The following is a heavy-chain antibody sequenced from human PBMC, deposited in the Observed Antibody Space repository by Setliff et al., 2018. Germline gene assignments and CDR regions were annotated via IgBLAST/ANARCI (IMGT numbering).Heavy chain of an antibody. CDR2: INHSGST. CDR1: GASISSSAYS. CDR3: TVYNTGSSKDHY. D-gene: IGHD2-8*02. Sequence: PSETLSLTCAVSGASISSSAYSWNWIRQPPGKGLEWIVYINHSGSTNYNPSLKSRVTISVDTSKNQFSLKLSSVTAADTALYYCTVYNTGSSKDHYWGQGTPVTVSS. J-gene: IGHJ4*02. V-gene: IGHV4-30-2*01.